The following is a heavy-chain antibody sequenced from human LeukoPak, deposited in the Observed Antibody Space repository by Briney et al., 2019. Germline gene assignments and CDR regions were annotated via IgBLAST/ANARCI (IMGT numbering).Heavy chain of an antibody. CDR1: GYTFTGYY. Sequence: ASVKVSCKASGYTFTGYYMHWVRQAPGQGLEWMGIINPSGGSTSYAQKFQGRVTMTRDMSTSTVYMELSSLRSEDTAVYYCAREWVGATTAFDIWGQGTMVTVSS. V-gene: IGHV1-46*01. CDR2: INPSGGST. CDR3: AREWVGATTAFDI. J-gene: IGHJ3*02. D-gene: IGHD1-26*01.